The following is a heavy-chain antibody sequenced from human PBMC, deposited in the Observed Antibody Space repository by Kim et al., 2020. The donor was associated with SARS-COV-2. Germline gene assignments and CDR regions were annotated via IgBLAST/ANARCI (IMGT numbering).Heavy chain of an antibody. CDR3: ARGDTSGYYYYDY. CDR1: GFTFNNYD. D-gene: IGHD3-22*01. J-gene: IGHJ4*02. V-gene: IGHV3-33*01. CDR2: IWYDGSNK. Sequence: GGSLRLSCAASGFTFNNYDFHWVRQAPGKGLEWVAIIWYDGSNKYYADSVKGRFTISRDNSKNTLYLQMNSLRAEDAAVYYCARGDTSGYYYYDYWGQAT.